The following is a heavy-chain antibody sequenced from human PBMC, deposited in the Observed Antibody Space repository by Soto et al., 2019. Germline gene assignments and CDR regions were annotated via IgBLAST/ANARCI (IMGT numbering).Heavy chain of an antibody. Sequence: GGSLRLSCAASGFTFDDYAMHWVRQAPGKGLEWVSGISWNSGSIGYAGSVKGRFTISRDNAKNSLYLQMNSLRAEDTALYYCAKDSVRGSDYDFWSGSNDYWGQGTLVTVSS. V-gene: IGHV3-9*01. CDR3: AKDSVRGSDYDFWSGSNDY. CDR2: ISWNSGSI. D-gene: IGHD3-3*01. CDR1: GFTFDDYA. J-gene: IGHJ4*02.